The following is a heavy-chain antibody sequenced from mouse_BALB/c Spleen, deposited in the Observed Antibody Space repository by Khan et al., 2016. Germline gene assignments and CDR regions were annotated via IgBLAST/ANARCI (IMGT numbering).Heavy chain of an antibody. V-gene: IGHV3-2*02. CDR1: GYSITSDYA. Sequence: EVQLQESGPGLVKPSQSLSLTCTVTGYSITSDYAWNWIRQFPGNKLEWMGCISYSGSTSYNPSLKSRISITRDTSKNQFFLQLNSVTTADTATXYCARRGTARATPFAYWCQGTLVTVSA. D-gene: IGHD3-2*01. CDR2: ISYSGST. J-gene: IGHJ3*01. CDR3: ARRGTARATPFAY.